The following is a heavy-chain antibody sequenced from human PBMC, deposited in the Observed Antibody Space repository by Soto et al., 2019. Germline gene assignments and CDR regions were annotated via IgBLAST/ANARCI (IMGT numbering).Heavy chain of an antibody. CDR2: ISFDGSTQ. CDR1: GFGFSSYG. V-gene: IGHV3-30*03. Sequence: VQLLESGGGVAQPGRSLRLSCRACGFGFSSYGMLWVRQAPGKGPEWVAFISFDGSTQYYADSVRGRFTISRDNSENTLYLQLDTLRVEDTAMYYCAREGVFGLVKIIPPDYWGQGAQVTVSA. D-gene: IGHD3-3*01. CDR3: AREGVFGLVKIIPPDY. J-gene: IGHJ4*02.